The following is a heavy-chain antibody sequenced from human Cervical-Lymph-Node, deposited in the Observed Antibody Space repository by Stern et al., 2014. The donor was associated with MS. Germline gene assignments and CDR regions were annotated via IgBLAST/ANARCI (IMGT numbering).Heavy chain of an antibody. CDR1: GYTLTEIS. J-gene: IGHJ6*02. CDR3: ATGSVVTAFGMDV. CDR2: SGPEDGEI. V-gene: IGHV1-24*01. D-gene: IGHD2-21*02. Sequence: QVQLVQSGAEVQQPGASVRVSCKVSGYTLTEISIHWVRQAPGKGLEWMGGSGPEDGEIIYAQNFQGRVTMTEDTSTDTAYMELSSLKFEDTAVYYCATGSVVTAFGMDVWGQGTTVIVSS.